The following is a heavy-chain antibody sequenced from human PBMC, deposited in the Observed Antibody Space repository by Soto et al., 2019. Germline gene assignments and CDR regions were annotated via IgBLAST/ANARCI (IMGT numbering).Heavy chain of an antibody. Sequence: TVKVSCKASGGTFSSRAISWVRQAPGQGLEWMGGIIPVFGRVNYAEKFQDRVTITADESTGTVYMELSSLRSEDTALYYCANSRGGTFLGYHGMDIWGQGTTVTVSS. CDR1: GGTFSSRA. CDR2: IIPVFGRV. J-gene: IGHJ6*02. CDR3: ANSRGGTFLGYHGMDI. D-gene: IGHD3-16*01. V-gene: IGHV1-69*13.